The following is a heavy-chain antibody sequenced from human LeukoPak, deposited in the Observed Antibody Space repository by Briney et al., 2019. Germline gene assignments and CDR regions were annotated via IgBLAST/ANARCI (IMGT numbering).Heavy chain of an antibody. V-gene: IGHV1-24*01. CDR1: GYTLNELS. CDR3: APERGSWFPAAFDI. CDR2: FDPENGET. Sequence: ASVKVSCKISGYTLNELSMHWVRQAPGKGLEWMGGFDPENGETIYAQKFQGRVTMTEDTSTDTAYMELSSLRSEDTAVYYCAPERGSWFPAAFDIWGQGTMVTVSS. J-gene: IGHJ3*02. D-gene: IGHD6-13*01.